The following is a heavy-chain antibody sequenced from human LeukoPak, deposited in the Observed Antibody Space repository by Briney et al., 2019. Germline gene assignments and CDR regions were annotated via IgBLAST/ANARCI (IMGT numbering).Heavy chain of an antibody. D-gene: IGHD6-19*01. CDR2: INHSGST. CDR1: GGSFSGYY. Sequence: PSETLSLTCAVYGGSFSGYYWSWIRQPPGKGLEWIGEINHSGSTNYNPSLKSRVTISVDTSKNQFSLKLSSVTAADTAVYYCARGLWPVAGTTPPFDYWGQGTLVTVSS. V-gene: IGHV4-34*01. CDR3: ARGLWPVAGTTPPFDY. J-gene: IGHJ4*02.